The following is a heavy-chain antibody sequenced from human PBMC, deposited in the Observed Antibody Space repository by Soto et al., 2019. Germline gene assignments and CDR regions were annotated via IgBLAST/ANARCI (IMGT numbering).Heavy chain of an antibody. CDR2: FFYSGST. D-gene: IGHD2-15*01. J-gene: IGHJ4*02. CDR1: GGSISSYY. Sequence: SETLSLTCTVSGGSISSYYWSWIRQPPGKGLEWIGYFFYSGSTNYNPSVKGRFTISRDNSKNTLSLQMSSLRGDDTAMYYCVKDVVFWPWGQGTLVTVSS. V-gene: IGHV4-59*01. CDR3: VKDVVFWP.